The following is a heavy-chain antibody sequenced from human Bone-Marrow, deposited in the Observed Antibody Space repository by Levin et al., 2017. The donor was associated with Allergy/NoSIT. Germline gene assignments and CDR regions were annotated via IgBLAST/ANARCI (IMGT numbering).Heavy chain of an antibody. CDR3: ASQGGSSGNAFDI. V-gene: IGHV5-51*01. J-gene: IGHJ3*02. CDR1: GYNFAHYW. CDR2: IYPDDSDT. Sequence: GGSLRLSCKDSGYNFAHYWIGWVRQMPGKGLEWMGIIYPDDSDTRYSPSFQGQVTISADKSINTAYLQWSSLKASDTAMYYCASQGGSSGNAFDIWGQGTMVTGSS. D-gene: IGHD6-25*01.